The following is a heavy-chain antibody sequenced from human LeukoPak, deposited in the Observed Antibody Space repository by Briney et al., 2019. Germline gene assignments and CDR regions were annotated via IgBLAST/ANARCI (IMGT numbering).Heavy chain of an antibody. D-gene: IGHD1-26*01. CDR2: IYYSGST. CDR1: GGSMSSYY. V-gene: IGHV4-59*12. Sequence: SETLSLTCTVSGGSMSSYYWSWIRQPPGKGLEWIGYIYYSGSTKYNPSLKSRVTISVDTSKNQFSLNLTSVTAADTAVYYCSRESGAFCPFGYWGQGTLVTVSS. J-gene: IGHJ4*02. CDR3: SRESGAFCPFGY.